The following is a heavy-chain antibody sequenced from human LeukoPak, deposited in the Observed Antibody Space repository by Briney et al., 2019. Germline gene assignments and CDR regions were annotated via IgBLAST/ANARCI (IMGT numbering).Heavy chain of an antibody. CDR3: ARAEITMVRGVPSPFDY. J-gene: IGHJ4*02. CDR1: GFTFSSYS. CDR2: ISSSSSYI. D-gene: IGHD3-10*01. Sequence: GGSLRLSCAASGFTFSSYSMNWVRQAPGKGLEWVSSISSSSSYIYYADSVKGRFTISRDNAKNSLYLQMNSLRAEDPAVYYCARAEITMVRGVPSPFDYWGQGTLVTVSS. V-gene: IGHV3-21*01.